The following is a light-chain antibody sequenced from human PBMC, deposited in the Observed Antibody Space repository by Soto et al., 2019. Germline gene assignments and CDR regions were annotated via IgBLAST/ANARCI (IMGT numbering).Light chain of an antibody. CDR2: DVS. CDR3: CSYAGSYTYV. Sequence: QSALTQPRSVSGSPGQSVTISCTGTSSDVGGYNYVSWYQQHPGKAPKLMIYDVSQRPPGVPDRSSGSRSGNTASLTISGLQAEDEADYYCCSYAGSYTYVFGPGTKVTV. J-gene: IGLJ1*01. CDR1: SSDVGGYNY. V-gene: IGLV2-11*01.